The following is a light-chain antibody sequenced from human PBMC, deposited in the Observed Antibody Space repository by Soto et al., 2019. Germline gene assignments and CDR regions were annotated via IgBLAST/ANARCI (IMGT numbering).Light chain of an antibody. Sequence: ENVLTQSPAILSLSPGDTATLSCRASQSVGRYLAWYQQKPGQAPRLVIYDASNRASGVPDRFSCSGSGTDFTLSISNPEHDDFAIYYCQQRNNWPPITFGQGTR. J-gene: IGKJ5*01. CDR3: QQRNNWPPIT. CDR1: QSVGRY. V-gene: IGKV3-11*01. CDR2: DAS.